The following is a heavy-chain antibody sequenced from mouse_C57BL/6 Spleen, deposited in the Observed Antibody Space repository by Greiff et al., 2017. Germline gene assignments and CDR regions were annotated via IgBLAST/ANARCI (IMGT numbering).Heavy chain of an antibody. CDR3: ARGNWAFAY. J-gene: IGHJ3*01. CDR1: GFSLSTSGMG. CDR2: IYWDDDK. Sequence: QVQLKESGPGILQSSQTLSLTCSFSGFSLSTSGMGVSWIRQPSGKGLEWLAHIYWDDDKRYNPFLKSLLTISKDTTRNQVFLKITGVDTADTATYYCARGNWAFAYWGQGTLVTVSA. V-gene: IGHV8-12*01. D-gene: IGHD4-1*01.